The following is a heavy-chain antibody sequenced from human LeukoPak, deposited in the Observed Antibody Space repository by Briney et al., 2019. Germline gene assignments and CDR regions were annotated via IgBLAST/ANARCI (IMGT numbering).Heavy chain of an antibody. CDR2: ISSSGTNI. CDR3: AKDEGYCSGGACYRQDY. V-gene: IGHV3-48*04. J-gene: IGHJ4*02. D-gene: IGHD2-15*01. CDR1: GFTFSSYS. Sequence: PGGSLRLSCAASGFTFSSYSMNWVRQAPGKGLEWVSYISSSGTNIYYADSVKGRFTISRDNAKNSLYLQMNSLRAEDTAVYYCAKDEGYCSGGACYRQDYWGQGTLVTVSS.